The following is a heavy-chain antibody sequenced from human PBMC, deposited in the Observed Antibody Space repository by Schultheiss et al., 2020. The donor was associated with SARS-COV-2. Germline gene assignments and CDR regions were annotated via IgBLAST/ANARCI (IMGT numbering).Heavy chain of an antibody. CDR3: ARCRQLVHDYWYFDL. Sequence: KISCKASGGTFSSYAISWVRQAPGQGLEWMGGIIPIFGTANYAQKFQGRVTITADESTSTAYMELSSLRSEDTAVYYCARCRQLVHDYWYFDLWGRGTLVTVSS. D-gene: IGHD6-6*01. J-gene: IGHJ2*01. CDR2: IIPIFGTA. V-gene: IGHV1-69*01. CDR1: GGTFSSYA.